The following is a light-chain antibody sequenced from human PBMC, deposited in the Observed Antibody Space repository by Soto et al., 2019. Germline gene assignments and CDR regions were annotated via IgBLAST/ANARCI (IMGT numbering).Light chain of an antibody. Sequence: QSVLTQPPSVSGAPGQRVTISCTGSSSNIVAIYDVHWYQQLPGTAPKLLIYGNTNRPSGVPDRFSGSKSGTSASLAITGLQAEDEADYYCQSHDSSLSDWVFGGGTKVTVL. J-gene: IGLJ3*02. CDR3: QSHDSSLSDWV. CDR1: SSNIVAIYD. CDR2: GNT. V-gene: IGLV1-40*01.